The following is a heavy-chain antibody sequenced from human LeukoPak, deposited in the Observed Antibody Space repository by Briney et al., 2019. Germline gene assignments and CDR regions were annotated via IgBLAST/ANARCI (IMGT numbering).Heavy chain of an antibody. V-gene: IGHV5-51*01. CDR1: GYSFTSYW. Sequence: GESLKISCKGSGYSFTSYWIGWVRQMPGKGLEWMGIIYPGDSDTRYSPSFQGQVTISADKSISTAYLQWSSLKASDTAMYYCARQDLAAAGAAYFDYWGQGTLVTVSS. CDR3: ARQDLAAAGAAYFDY. CDR2: IYPGDSDT. D-gene: IGHD6-13*01. J-gene: IGHJ4*02.